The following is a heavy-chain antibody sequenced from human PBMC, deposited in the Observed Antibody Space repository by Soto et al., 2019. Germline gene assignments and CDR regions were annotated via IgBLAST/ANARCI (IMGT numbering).Heavy chain of an antibody. D-gene: IGHD6-13*01. Sequence: EVQLVESGGGLVQPGGSLRLSCAASGFTFTGYWMHWVRQAPGMGLVWVSRINSDGSSTNYADSVKGRFTISRDNAKNMVSLQMNSLRAEDTAVYYCASGLVEYSSSWFDYWGQGTPVTVSS. J-gene: IGHJ5*01. CDR3: ASGLVEYSSSWFDY. CDR2: INSDGSST. V-gene: IGHV3-74*01. CDR1: GFTFTGYW.